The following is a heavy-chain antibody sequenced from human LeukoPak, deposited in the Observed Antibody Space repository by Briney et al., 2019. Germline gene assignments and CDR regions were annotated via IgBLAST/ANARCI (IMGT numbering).Heavy chain of an antibody. CDR3: ANKLWFGELSTKAREFDY. CDR1: GGSISSSSYY. D-gene: IGHD3-10*01. J-gene: IGHJ4*02. V-gene: IGHV4-39*01. CDR2: IYYSGST. Sequence: SGTLSLTCTVSGGSISSSSYYWGWIRQPPGKGLEWIGSIYYSGSTYYNPSLKSRVTISVDTSKNQFSLKLSSVTAADTAVYYCANKLWFGELSTKAREFDYWGQGTLVTVSS.